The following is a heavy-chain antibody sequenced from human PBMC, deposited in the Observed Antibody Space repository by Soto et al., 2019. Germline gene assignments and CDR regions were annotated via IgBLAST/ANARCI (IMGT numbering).Heavy chain of an antibody. Sequence: SETLSLTCGVYRGSFSGFYWSWVRQTPGGGLEWIGEINHSGTTNYNPSFQNRVTISVDKSTNNFSLKMTSVTAADTAVYYCARVRQYCSTTSCYLDPWGQGTLVTVSS. CDR2: INHSGTT. CDR1: RGSFSGFY. CDR3: ARVRQYCSTTSCYLDP. D-gene: IGHD2-2*01. V-gene: IGHV4-34*01. J-gene: IGHJ5*02.